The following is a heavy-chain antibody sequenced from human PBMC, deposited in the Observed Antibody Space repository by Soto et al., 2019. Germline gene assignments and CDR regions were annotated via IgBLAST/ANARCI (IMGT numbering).Heavy chain of an antibody. J-gene: IGHJ4*02. V-gene: IGHV3-30*18. D-gene: IGHD5-12*01. CDR3: AKEKAVATIFDY. CDR1: GVTFSSYG. CDR2: ISYDGSNK. Sequence: GGSLRLSCAASGVTFSSYGMHWVRQAPGKGLEWVAVISYDGSNKYYADSVKGRFTISRDNSKNTLYLQMNSLRAEDTAVYYCAKEKAVATIFDYWGQGTLVTVSS.